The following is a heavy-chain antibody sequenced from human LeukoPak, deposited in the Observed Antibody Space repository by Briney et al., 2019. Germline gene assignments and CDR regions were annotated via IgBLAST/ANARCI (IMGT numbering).Heavy chain of an antibody. D-gene: IGHD3-10*01. CDR1: GFTFSSYA. CDR2: ISGGGGTT. J-gene: IGHJ4*02. CDR3: ARDLSGGPGY. Sequence: GGSLRLSCAASGFTFSSYAMSWVRQAPGKGLEWVSAISGGGGTTYYADSVKGRITISRDNSKNTLYLQLNSLRAEDTAVYYCARDLSGGPGYWGQGTLVTVSS. V-gene: IGHV3-23*01.